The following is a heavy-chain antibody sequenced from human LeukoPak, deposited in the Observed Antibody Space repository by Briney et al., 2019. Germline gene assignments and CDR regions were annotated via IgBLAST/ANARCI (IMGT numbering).Heavy chain of an antibody. CDR2: IYYSGST. D-gene: IGHD2-21*01. CDR1: GGSISSSSYY. CDR3: ARDNRYFNPHIYYYYGMDV. J-gene: IGHJ6*02. V-gene: IGHV4-39*07. Sequence: PSETLSLTCAVSGGSISSSSYYWGWIRQPPGKGLEWIATIYYSGSTYYNPSLKSRVTISVDTSKNQFSLKMSSVTAADTAVYYCARDNRYFNPHIYYYYGMDVWGQGTTVIVS.